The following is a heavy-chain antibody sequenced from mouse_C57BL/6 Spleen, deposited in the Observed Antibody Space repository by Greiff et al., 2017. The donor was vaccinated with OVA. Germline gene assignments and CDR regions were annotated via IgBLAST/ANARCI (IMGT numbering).Heavy chain of an antibody. J-gene: IGHJ2*01. CDR1: GFTFSDYG. V-gene: IGHV5-17*01. CDR2: ISSGSSTI. Sequence: DVHLVESGGGLVKPGGSLKLSCAASGFTFSDYGMHWVRQAPEKGLEWVAYISSGSSTIYYADTVKGRFTISRDNAKNTLFLQMTSLRSEDTAMYYCARGPTYGGYFDYWGQGTTLTVSS. CDR3: ARGPTYGGYFDY. D-gene: IGHD1-1*01.